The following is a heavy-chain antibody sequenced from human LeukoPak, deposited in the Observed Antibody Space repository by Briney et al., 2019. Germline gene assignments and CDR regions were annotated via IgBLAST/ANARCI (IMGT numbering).Heavy chain of an antibody. D-gene: IGHD3-10*01. CDR3: ARAGSHWHYVY. J-gene: IGHJ4*02. CDR1: GFTLSGFS. V-gene: IGHV3-7*01. Sequence: GGSLSLSCAASGFTLSGFSMSWVRQSPTKGLEWVANIKQDGSERYYVDSVKGRFTISRDNAKNSLSLQMNNLRVEDTAVYYCARAGSHWHYVYWGQGTVVTVSS. CDR2: IKQDGSER.